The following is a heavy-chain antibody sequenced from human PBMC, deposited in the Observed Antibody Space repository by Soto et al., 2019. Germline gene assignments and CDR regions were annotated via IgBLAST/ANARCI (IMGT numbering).Heavy chain of an antibody. Sequence: QVQLVQSGAEVKKPGASVKVSCKASGYTFTSYGIIWVRQAPGQGLEWMGWISAYNSNTNHAQKLQGRVTMTTDTSTSTAYMELRSLRSDDTAVYYCASSLLVGYGLEGESDWGQGTLVTVSS. D-gene: IGHD5-18*01. CDR3: ASSLLVGYGLEGESD. CDR1: GYTFTSYG. J-gene: IGHJ4*02. V-gene: IGHV1-18*01. CDR2: ISAYNSNT.